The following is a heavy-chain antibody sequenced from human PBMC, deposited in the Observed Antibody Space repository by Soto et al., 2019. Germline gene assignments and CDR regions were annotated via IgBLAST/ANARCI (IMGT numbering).Heavy chain of an antibody. D-gene: IGHD7-27*01. Sequence: EVQLLESGGGLVQPGGSLRLSCAASGFTFSSYAMSWVRQAPGKGLEWVSAISGSGGTTYYADSVKGRFTFSRDNSKNTLYLQMISLSAEDTAVYYCANTANCWFSVFDIWGQGTMVTVSS. CDR2: ISGSGGTT. CDR1: GFTFSSYA. CDR3: ANTANCWFSVFDI. J-gene: IGHJ3*02. V-gene: IGHV3-23*01.